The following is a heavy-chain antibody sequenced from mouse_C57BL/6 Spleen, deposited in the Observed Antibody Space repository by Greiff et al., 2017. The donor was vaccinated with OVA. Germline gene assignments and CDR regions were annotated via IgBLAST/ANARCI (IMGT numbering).Heavy chain of an antibody. CDR2: ISSGGSYT. CDR1: GFTFSSYG. V-gene: IGHV5-6*01. CDR3: AIHDGSSPGYFDY. J-gene: IGHJ2*01. Sequence: EVKVVESGGDLVKPGGSLKLSCAASGFTFSSYGMSWVRQTPDKRLEWVATISSGGSYTSYPDSVKGRFNFSSDNAKNTLSLQMSSLKSEDTAMYYCAIHDGSSPGYFDYWGQGTTLTVSS. D-gene: IGHD1-1*01.